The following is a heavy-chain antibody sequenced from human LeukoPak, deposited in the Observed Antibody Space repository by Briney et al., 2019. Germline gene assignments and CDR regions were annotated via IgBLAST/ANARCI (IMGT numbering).Heavy chain of an antibody. CDR2: IIPIFGTA. V-gene: IGHV1-69*06. D-gene: IGHD6-13*01. J-gene: IGHJ4*02. CDR3: ARGHQRSWYRGENYYFDY. Sequence: SVNVSCKASGGTFSRYAISWVRQAPGQGLEWMGGIIPIFGTANYAQKFQGTVTITADKSTSTAYMELSSLRSEDTAVYYCARGHQRSWYRGENYYFDYWGQGTLVTVSS. CDR1: GGTFSRYA.